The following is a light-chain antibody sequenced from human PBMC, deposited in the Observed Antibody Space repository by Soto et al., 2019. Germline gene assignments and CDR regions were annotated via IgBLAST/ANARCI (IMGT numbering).Light chain of an antibody. CDR3: QQNYNGTIA. Sequence: DIQMTQSPSSLSASIGDRVTITCRASQSISTYLNWYQQKPGKAPKLLIYAASILESGVPSRFSGSGSGTEFALTITSLQPEDFATYYCQQNYNGTIAFGQGTRLEIK. V-gene: IGKV1-39*01. CDR2: AAS. J-gene: IGKJ5*01. CDR1: QSISTY.